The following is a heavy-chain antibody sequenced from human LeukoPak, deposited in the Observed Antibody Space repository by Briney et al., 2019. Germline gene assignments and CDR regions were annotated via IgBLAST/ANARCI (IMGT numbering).Heavy chain of an antibody. V-gene: IGHV3-74*01. Sequence: PGGSLRLSCAASGFTFSSYWMHWVRHAPGKGLMWVSRINSDGSRTTYADPVRGRFTISRDNAKSTLYLQMNSLRAEDTAVYYCARGDDYGGAWYYFDCWGQGTLVTVSS. CDR3: ARGDDYGGAWYYFDC. D-gene: IGHD4-23*01. J-gene: IGHJ4*02. CDR1: GFTFSSYW. CDR2: INSDGSRT.